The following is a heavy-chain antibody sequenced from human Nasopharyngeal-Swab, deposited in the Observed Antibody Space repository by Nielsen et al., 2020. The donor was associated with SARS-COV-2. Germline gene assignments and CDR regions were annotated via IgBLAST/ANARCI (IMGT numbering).Heavy chain of an antibody. CDR2: INHSGST. CDR1: GGSFSGYY. V-gene: IGHV4-34*01. D-gene: IGHD3-10*01. CDR3: ARGRHYYGSGSYYLKGYYYYGMDV. Sequence: SETLSLTCAVYGGSFSGYYWSWIRQSPGKGLEWIGEINHSGSTNYNPSLKSRVTISVDTSKNQFSLKLNSVTAADTAVYYCARGRHYYGSGSYYLKGYYYYGMDVWGQGTTVTVSS. J-gene: IGHJ6*02.